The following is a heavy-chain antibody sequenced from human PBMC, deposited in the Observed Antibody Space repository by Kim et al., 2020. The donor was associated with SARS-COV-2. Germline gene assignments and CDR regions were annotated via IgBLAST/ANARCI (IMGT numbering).Heavy chain of an antibody. Sequence: SETLSLTCAVYGGSFSGYYWSWIRQPPGKGLEWIGEINHSGSTNYNPSLKSRVTISVDTSKNQFSLKLSSVTAADTAVYYCARASFGVLRFLEWRPRFDPWGQGTLVTVSS. CDR3: ARASFGVLRFLEWRPRFDP. CDR2: INHSGST. V-gene: IGHV4-34*01. CDR1: GGSFSGYY. D-gene: IGHD3-3*01. J-gene: IGHJ5*02.